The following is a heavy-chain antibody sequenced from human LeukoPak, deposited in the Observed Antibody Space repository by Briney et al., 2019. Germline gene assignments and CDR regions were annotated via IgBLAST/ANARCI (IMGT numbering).Heavy chain of an antibody. D-gene: IGHD3-3*01. J-gene: IGHJ4*02. Sequence: SETLSLTCTVSGGSISSSSYYWGWIRQPPGKGLEWIGGIYYSGSTYYNPSLKSRVTISVDTSKNQFSLKLSSVTAADTAVYYCARRSPIAYDFWSGYYNPFDYWGQGTLVTVSS. V-gene: IGHV4-39*01. CDR3: ARRSPIAYDFWSGYYNPFDY. CDR1: GGSISSSSYY. CDR2: IYYSGST.